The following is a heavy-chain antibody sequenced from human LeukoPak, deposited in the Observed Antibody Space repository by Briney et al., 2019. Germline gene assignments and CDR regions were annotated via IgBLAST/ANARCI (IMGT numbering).Heavy chain of an antibody. D-gene: IGHD2-15*01. J-gene: IGHJ5*02. Sequence: KFQGRVTITSDTSASTAYMELSSLRSEDTAVYYCARDRARILYLWGQGTLVTVSS. V-gene: IGHV1-3*01. CDR3: ARDRARILYL.